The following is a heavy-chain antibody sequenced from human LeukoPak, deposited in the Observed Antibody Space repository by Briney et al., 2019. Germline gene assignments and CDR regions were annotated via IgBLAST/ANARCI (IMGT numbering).Heavy chain of an antibody. CDR1: GFTVSTNY. V-gene: IGHV3-66*01. D-gene: IGHD2-21*02. J-gene: IGHJ6*02. CDR3: ARDAVGTTTSQYGMDV. CDR2: INAGGAT. Sequence: GGSLRLSCAASGFTVSTNYMTWVRQAAGRGLEWVSLINAGGATYYADSVKGRFTISRDNSKNTVHLQMDSLRADDTAVYYCARDAVGTTTSQYGMDVWGQGTTVIVSS.